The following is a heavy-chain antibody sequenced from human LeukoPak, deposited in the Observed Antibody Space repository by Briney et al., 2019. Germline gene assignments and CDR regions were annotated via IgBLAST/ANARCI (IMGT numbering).Heavy chain of an antibody. D-gene: IGHD6-13*01. CDR3: ARGESSRLDAFDI. Sequence: SETRSLTCSVSGYAISSGDYWGWIRRPPGKGLEWIGSIYHSVITYYNPSLNSRVTISVDTSKTLFPLKLSSVTAADTAVYYSARGESSRLDAFDIWGQGTMVTVSS. CDR2: IYHSVIT. CDR1: GYAISSGDY. J-gene: IGHJ3*02. V-gene: IGHV4-38-2*02.